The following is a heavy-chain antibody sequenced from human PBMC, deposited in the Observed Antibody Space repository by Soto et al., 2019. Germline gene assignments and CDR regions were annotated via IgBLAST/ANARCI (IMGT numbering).Heavy chain of an antibody. D-gene: IGHD3-3*01. CDR2: ISYDGSNK. J-gene: IGHJ4*02. Sequence: QVQLVESGGGVVQPGRSLRLSCAASGFTFSTYAMHWVRQAPGKGLEWVAIISYDGSNKYYADSGRGRFTSSRDNSKNTLYLQMNSLRPEDTAVYYCARSQANYAFWSAYSDWGQGTLVTVSS. CDR1: GFTFSTYA. CDR3: ARSQANYAFWSAYSD. V-gene: IGHV3-30-3*01.